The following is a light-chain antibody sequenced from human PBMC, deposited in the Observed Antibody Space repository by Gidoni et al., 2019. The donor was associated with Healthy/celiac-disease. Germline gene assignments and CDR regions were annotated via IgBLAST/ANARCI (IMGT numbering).Light chain of an antibody. Sequence: DIQMTQSPSSLSASVGDSVTITCQASQDISNYLNWYQQKQGKAPKLLIYDASNLETGVPSRFSGSGSGTDFTFTISSLQPEDIATYYCQQYDNLLTFAGGTKVEIK. J-gene: IGKJ4*01. CDR2: DAS. CDR3: QQYDNLLT. V-gene: IGKV1-33*01. CDR1: QDISNY.